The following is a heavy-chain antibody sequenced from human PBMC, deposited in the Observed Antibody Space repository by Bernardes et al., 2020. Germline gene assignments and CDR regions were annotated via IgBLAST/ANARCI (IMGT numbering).Heavy chain of an antibody. CDR2: IKSKTDGGTT. Sequence: GGSLRLSCAASGFTFSNAWMNWVRQAPGKGLEWVGRIKSKTDGGTTDYAAPVKGRFTISRDDSKNTLYLQMNSLKTEDTAVYYCTTDFPWELLYYFDYWGQGTLVTVSS. D-gene: IGHD1-26*01. CDR3: TTDFPWELLYYFDY. CDR1: GFTFSNAW. J-gene: IGHJ4*02. V-gene: IGHV3-15*07.